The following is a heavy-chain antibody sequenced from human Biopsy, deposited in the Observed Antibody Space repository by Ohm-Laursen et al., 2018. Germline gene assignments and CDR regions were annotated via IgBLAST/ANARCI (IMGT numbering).Heavy chain of an antibody. V-gene: IGHV3-30*18. Sequence: SSLRLSCSASGFTFSNYAMHWVRQAPGKGLEWVAVISYHGSDKYYAGSVQGRFIISRDNSNNTLYVQMNSLRHEDTAVYYCVKDVKERVGWFGYFDLWGRGTLVTVSS. CDR3: VKDVKERVGWFGYFDL. CDR2: ISYHGSDK. D-gene: IGHD3-10*01. J-gene: IGHJ2*01. CDR1: GFTFSNYA.